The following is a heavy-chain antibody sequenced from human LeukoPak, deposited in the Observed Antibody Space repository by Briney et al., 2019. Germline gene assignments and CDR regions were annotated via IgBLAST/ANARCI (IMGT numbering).Heavy chain of an antibody. V-gene: IGHV4-34*01. J-gene: IGHJ2*01. Sequence: SETLSLTCAVYGGSFSGYYWSWIRQPPGKGLEWIGEINHSGSTNYNPSLKSRVTTSVDTSKNQFSLKLSSVTAADTAVYYCARESGSSGYYSYWYFDLWGRGTLVTVSS. CDR3: ARESGSSGYYSYWYFDL. D-gene: IGHD3-22*01. CDR2: INHSGST. CDR1: GGSFSGYY.